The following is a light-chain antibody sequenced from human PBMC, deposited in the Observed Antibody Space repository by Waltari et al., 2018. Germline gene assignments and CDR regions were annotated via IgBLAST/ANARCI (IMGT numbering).Light chain of an antibody. J-gene: IGLJ1*01. CDR3: ITYTGGSTYV. CDR2: DVT. CDR1: SSDVGGFNY. V-gene: IGLV2-14*01. Sequence: QSALTRPASVSGSPGQSITVSCTGTSSDVGGFNYVSWYQQHPGPAPKLMIYDVTHPPSAATDRFSGSKSSNTAFLNSFGLRADDEADYYCITYTGGSTYVFGSGTKVTVL.